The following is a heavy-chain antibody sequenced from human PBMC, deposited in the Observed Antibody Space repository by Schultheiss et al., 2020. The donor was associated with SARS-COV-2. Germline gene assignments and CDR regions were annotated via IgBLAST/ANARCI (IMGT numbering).Heavy chain of an antibody. CDR1: GGSITGYF. V-gene: IGHV4-39*07. J-gene: IGHJ6*02. CDR2: VYYSGST. D-gene: IGHD5-24*01. CDR3: ARRQFYYYGMDV. Sequence: SETLSLTCTVSGGSITGYFWGWIRQPPGKGLEWIGSVYYSGSTYYNASLKSRVTISVDTSKNQFSLNLTAVTAADTAVYYCARRQFYYYGMDVWGQGTTVTVSS.